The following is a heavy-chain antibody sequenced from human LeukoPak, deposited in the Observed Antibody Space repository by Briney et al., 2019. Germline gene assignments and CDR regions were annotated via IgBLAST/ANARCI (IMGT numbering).Heavy chain of an antibody. D-gene: IGHD6-19*01. CDR2: VSGRGERT. CDR3: ANQPGLYDSGWSWTYNFFGVDV. CDR1: GFSFNSYA. J-gene: IGHJ6*02. Sequence: GGSLILSCAASGFSFNSYAMSWVRQAPGKGLEWVSAVSGRGERTYYADFVQGRFSISRDNSKDTVYLQMNSLRAGDTAIYYCANQPGLYDSGWSWTYNFFGVDVWGQGTTVTVSS. V-gene: IGHV3-23*01.